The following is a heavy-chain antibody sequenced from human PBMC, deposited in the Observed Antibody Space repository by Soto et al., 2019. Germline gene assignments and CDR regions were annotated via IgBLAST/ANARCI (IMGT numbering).Heavy chain of an antibody. V-gene: IGHV3-23*01. CDR2: ISGSGGST. J-gene: IGHJ4*02. CDR1: GFTFSSYA. D-gene: IGHD2-21*02. CDR3: AKDGGVGGDYVASIFDY. Sequence: GGSLRLSCAASGFTFSSYAMSWVRQAPGKGLEWVSAISGSGGSTYYADSVKGRFTISRDNSKNTLYLQMNSLRAEDTAVYYCAKDGGVGGDYVASIFDYWGQGTLVTVSS.